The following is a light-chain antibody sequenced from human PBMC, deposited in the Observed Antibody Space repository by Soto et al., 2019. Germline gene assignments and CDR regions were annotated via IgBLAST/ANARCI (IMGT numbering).Light chain of an antibody. V-gene: IGKV3-20*01. CDR3: KHYDSSPPT. J-gene: IGKJ2*01. CDR1: QSVSSSY. Sequence: EIVLTQSPGTLSLSPGERATLSCRASQSVSSSYLAWYQQKPGQAPRLLIYDASNRAAGIPDRFSGSGSGTDFTLTINRLEPEDFAVYYCKHYDSSPPTLGQGTKLEI. CDR2: DAS.